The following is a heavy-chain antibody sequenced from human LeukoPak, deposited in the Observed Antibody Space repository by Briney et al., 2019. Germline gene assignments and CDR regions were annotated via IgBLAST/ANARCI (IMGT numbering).Heavy chain of an antibody. D-gene: IGHD1-26*01. CDR1: GGSISSYC. CDR2: IYYSGST. J-gene: IGHJ5*02. V-gene: IGHV4-59*01. CDR3: ARDGVVGATMEYNWFDP. Sequence: SETLSLTCTVSGGSISSYCWSWIRQPPGKGLEWIGYIYYSGSTNYNPSLKSRVTISVDTSKNQFSLKLSSVTAADTAVYYCARDGVVGATMEYNWFDPWGQGTLVTVSS.